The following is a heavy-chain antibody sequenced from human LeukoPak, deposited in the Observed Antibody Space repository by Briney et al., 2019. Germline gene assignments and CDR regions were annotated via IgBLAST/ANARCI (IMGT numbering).Heavy chain of an antibody. CDR1: GGSFSGYY. CDR3: ARGLYGSGYYYYYYMDV. Sequence: PSETLSLTCAVYGGSFSGYYWSWIRQPPGKGLDWIGEINHSGSTNYNPSLKSRVTISVDTSKNQFSLKLSSVTAADTAVYYCARGLYGSGYYYYYYMDVWGKGTTVTVSS. J-gene: IGHJ6*03. V-gene: IGHV4-34*01. D-gene: IGHD3-10*01. CDR2: INHSGST.